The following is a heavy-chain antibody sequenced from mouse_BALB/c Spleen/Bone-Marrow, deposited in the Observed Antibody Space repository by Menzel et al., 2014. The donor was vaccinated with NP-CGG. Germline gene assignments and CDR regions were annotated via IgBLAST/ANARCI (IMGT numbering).Heavy chain of an antibody. D-gene: IGHD2-3*01. V-gene: IGHV1-9*01. J-gene: IGHJ2*01. CDR3: TRTYEYFDY. CDR2: ILPGSTSS. CDR1: GYTLSSYW. Sequence: VQLQESGAELMKPGASVKISCKVTGYTLSSYWIEWIKHRPGHGLGWIGEILPGSTSSNYNEKVKGKATFTADTSSKTAYMQLSSLTSEDSAVYYCTRTYEYFDYWSQGNTLTVSS.